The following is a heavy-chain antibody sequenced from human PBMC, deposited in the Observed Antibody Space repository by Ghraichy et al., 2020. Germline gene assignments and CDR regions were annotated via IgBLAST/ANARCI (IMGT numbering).Heavy chain of an antibody. CDR1: GYTFTGYY. D-gene: IGHD3-9*01. J-gene: IGHJ6*02. V-gene: IGHV1-2*02. CDR3: ARGPLRYFDWLLYPNYYYDGMDV. Sequence: ASVKVSCKASGYTFTGYYMHWVRQAPGQGLEWMGWINPNSGGTNYAQKFQGRVTMTRDTSISTAYMELSRLRSDDTAGYYCARGPLRYFDWLLYPNYYYDGMDVWGQGTTVTVSS. CDR2: INPNSGGT.